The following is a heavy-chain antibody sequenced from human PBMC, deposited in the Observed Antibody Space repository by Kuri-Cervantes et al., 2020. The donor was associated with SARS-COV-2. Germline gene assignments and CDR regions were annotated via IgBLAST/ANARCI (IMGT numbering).Heavy chain of an antibody. J-gene: IGHJ6*02. V-gene: IGHV1-58*01. Sequence: SVYVSCKASGFTFTSSAVQWVRQARGQRLEWIGWIVVGIGNTNYAQKFQERVTITRDMSTSTAYMELSSLRSEDTAVYYCAASLLYRIYYYGMDVWGQGTTVTVSS. D-gene: IGHD1-26*01. CDR2: IVVGIGNT. CDR1: GFTFTSSA. CDR3: AASLLYRIYYYGMDV.